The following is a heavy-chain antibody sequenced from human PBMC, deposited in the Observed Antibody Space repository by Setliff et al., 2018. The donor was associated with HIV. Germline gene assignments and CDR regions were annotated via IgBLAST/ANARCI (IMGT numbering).Heavy chain of an antibody. CDR3: ARGLETTNFDY. D-gene: IGHD1-1*01. CDR2: IYYSGST. J-gene: IGHJ4*02. V-gene: IGHV4-39*01. Sequence: SETLSLTCTVSGGSISNNDYYWGWIRQPPGKGLEWIGSIYYSGSTHYNPILKSRISITVDTSKNQFSLKVGSMTAADTAVYTCARGLETTNFDYWGQGTLVTVSS. CDR1: GGSISNNDYY.